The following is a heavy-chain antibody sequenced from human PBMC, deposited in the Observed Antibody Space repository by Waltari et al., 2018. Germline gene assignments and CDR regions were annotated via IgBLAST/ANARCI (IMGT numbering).Heavy chain of an antibody. J-gene: IGHJ4*02. D-gene: IGHD1-26*01. CDR3: ASHSGHYPNYYFEY. Sequence: QVQLQESGPGLVKPSETLSLTCTVSGYSITRGYYWGWIRQPPGRGLEWIAAIHHSGNSYYDPSLKSRVTISVDTSKNQVSLRVNSVTAADTAVYYCASHSGHYPNYYFEYWGQGTLVTVSS. CDR2: IHHSGNS. V-gene: IGHV4-38-2*02. CDR1: GYSITRGYY.